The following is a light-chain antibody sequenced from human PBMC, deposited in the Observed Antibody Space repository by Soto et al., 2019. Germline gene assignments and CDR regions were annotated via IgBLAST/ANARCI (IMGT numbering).Light chain of an antibody. CDR1: QGTSSY. CDR3: QQRSNWPIT. J-gene: IGKJ5*01. V-gene: IGKV1-9*01. CDR2: GAS. Sequence: DIQLTQSPSFLSASLGDRVTLTCRASQGTSSYLAWFQQKPGRAPKLLIYGASTLQSGVPARFRGSGSGTDFTLTISSLEPEDFSVYYCQQRSNWPITFGQGTRLEI.